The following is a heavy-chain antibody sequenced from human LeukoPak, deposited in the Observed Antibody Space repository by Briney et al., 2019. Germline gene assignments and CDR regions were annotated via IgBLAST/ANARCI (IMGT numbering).Heavy chain of an antibody. CDR1: GYTFTSYY. CDR3: ARERVDVLLWFGEPTDAFDI. Sequence: ASVKVSCKASGYTFTSYYMHWVRQAPGQGLEWMGIINPSGGSTSYAQKSQGRVTMTRDTSTSTVYMELSSLRSEDTAVYYCARERVDVLLWFGEPTDAFDIWGQGTMVTVSS. CDR2: INPSGGST. J-gene: IGHJ3*02. D-gene: IGHD3-10*01. V-gene: IGHV1-46*01.